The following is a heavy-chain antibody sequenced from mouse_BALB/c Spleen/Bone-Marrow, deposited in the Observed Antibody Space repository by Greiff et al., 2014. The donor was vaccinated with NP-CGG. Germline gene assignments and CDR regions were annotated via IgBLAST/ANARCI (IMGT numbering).Heavy chain of an antibody. CDR3: TRGGPYFDV. V-gene: IGHV1-69*02. CDR1: GYTFTSYW. J-gene: IGHJ1*01. CDR2: IYPSDSYT. D-gene: IGHD1-1*02. Sequence: VQLQQSGAELVRPGASVKLSCKASGYTFTSYWINWVKQRPVQGLEWIGNIYPSDSYTNYNQKFKDKATLTVDKSSSTAYMQLSSPTSEDSAVYYCTRGGPYFDVWGAGTTVTVSS.